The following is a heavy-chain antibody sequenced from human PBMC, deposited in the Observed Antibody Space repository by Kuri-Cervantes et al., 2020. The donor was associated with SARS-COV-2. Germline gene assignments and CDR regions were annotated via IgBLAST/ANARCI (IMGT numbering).Heavy chain of an antibody. CDR1: GFTFSSYA. Sequence: GESLKISCAASGFTFSSYAMHWVRQAPGKGLEWVAVISYDGSNKYYADSVKGRFTISRDNAKNSLYLQMNSLRAEDTAVYYCATGSSYWGQGTLVTVSS. CDR2: ISYDGSNK. J-gene: IGHJ4*02. D-gene: IGHD1-14*01. CDR3: ATGSSY. V-gene: IGHV3-30*04.